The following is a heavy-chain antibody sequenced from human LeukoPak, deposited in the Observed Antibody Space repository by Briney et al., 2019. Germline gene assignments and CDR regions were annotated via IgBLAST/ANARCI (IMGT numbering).Heavy chain of an antibody. CDR3: AREGSSGYLFDY. J-gene: IGHJ4*02. V-gene: IGHV6-1*01. CDR1: GDSVSSNSAT. Sequence: SQTLSLTCAISGDSVSSNSATWDWIRQSPSRGLEWLGRTYYRSKWFNDYAVSLKTRITINPDTSKNQFLLQLNSVTPEDTAVYYCAREGSSGYLFDYWGQGTLVTISS. D-gene: IGHD3-22*01. CDR2: TYYRSKWFN.